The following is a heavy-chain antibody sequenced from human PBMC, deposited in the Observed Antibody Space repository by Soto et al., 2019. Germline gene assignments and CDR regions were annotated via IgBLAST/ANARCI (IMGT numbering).Heavy chain of an antibody. D-gene: IGHD1-7*01. CDR3: ASHHYVPWNYTRDS. J-gene: IGHJ5*01. CDR2: ISSSSSYM. Sequence: GALRRSWAASEFPFSTCSMYWVRQAPGKGLEWVSFISSSSSYMNYADSVKGRFTISRDNAKNSLYLHMNSLRAEDTAVYYCASHHYVPWNYTRDS. V-gene: IGHV3-21*01. CDR1: EFPFSTCS.